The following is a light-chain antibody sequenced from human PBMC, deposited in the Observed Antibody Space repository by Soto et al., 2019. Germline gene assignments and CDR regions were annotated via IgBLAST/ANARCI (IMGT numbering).Light chain of an antibody. CDR2: EVS. CDR1: SSDVGGFNY. Sequence: QSALTQPASVSGSPGQSITISCTGTSSDVGGFNYVSWYQHHPGKAPKLMIYEVSNRPSGVSNRFSGSKSGNTASLTISGLQAEDEADYYCSSYTSSSTYVFGTGTKVTGL. V-gene: IGLV2-14*01. CDR3: SSYTSSSTYV. J-gene: IGLJ1*01.